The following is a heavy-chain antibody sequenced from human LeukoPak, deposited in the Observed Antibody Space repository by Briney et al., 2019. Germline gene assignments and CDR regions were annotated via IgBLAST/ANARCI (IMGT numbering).Heavy chain of an antibody. Sequence: SETLSLTCAVSGGSISSGGYSWSWIRQAPGKGLEWIGYIYYSGSTNYNPSLKSRVTMSLDTSKNQFSLKLSSVTAADTAVYYCARGPIVGATPYYYYYMDVWGKGTTVTVSS. CDR1: GGSISSGGYS. J-gene: IGHJ6*03. D-gene: IGHD1-26*01. V-gene: IGHV4-61*08. CDR3: ARGPIVGATPYYYYYMDV. CDR2: IYYSGST.